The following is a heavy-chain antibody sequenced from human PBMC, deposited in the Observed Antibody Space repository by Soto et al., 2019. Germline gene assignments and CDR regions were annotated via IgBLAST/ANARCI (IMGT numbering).Heavy chain of an antibody. D-gene: IGHD6-6*01. CDR3: ARGMTLAARPGYYYYGMDV. J-gene: IGHJ6*02. CDR2: INPSGGST. CDR1: GYTFTSYY. V-gene: IGHV1-46*01. Sequence: GXSVKVSFNASGYTFTSYYMHLVRHSPGQGLEWMGIINPSGGSTSYAQKFQGRVTMTRDTSTSTVYMELSSLRSEDTAVYYCARGMTLAARPGYYYYGMDVWGQGTTVTVSS.